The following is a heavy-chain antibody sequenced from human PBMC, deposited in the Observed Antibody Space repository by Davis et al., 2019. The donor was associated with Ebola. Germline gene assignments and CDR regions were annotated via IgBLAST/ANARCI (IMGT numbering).Heavy chain of an antibody. J-gene: IGHJ6*02. V-gene: IGHV1-2*04. CDR1: GYTFTGYY. Sequence: ASVKVSCKASGYTFTGYYMHWVRQAPGQGLEWMGWINPNSGGTNYAQKFQGWVTMTRDTSISTAYMELSRLRSDDTAVYYCARDRVAAAGPYYYYYGMDVWGQGTTVTVSS. CDR2: INPNSGGT. D-gene: IGHD6-13*01. CDR3: ARDRVAAAGPYYYYYGMDV.